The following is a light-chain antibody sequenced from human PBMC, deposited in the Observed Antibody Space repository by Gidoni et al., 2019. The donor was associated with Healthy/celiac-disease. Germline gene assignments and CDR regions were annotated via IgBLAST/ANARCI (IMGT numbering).Light chain of an antibody. V-gene: IGKV3-20*01. CDR1: QSVSRSY. J-gene: IGKJ1*01. Sequence: VLPQSPGTLSLSPGERATLTCRASQSVSRSYLAWYQQKPGQAPRLLIYGASSRATGIPDRFSGSGSGTDFTLTISRLEPEDFAVYYCQQYGSSPSWTFGQGTKVEIK. CDR3: QQYGSSPSWT. CDR2: GAS.